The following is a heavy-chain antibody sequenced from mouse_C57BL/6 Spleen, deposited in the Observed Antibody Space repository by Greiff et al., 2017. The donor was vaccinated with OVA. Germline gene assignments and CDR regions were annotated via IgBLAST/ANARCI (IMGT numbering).Heavy chain of an antibody. CDR2: IYPRDGST. Sequence: QVQLQQSDAELVKPGASVKISCKASGYTFTDHTIHWMKQRPEQGLEWIGYIYPRDGSTKYNEKFKGKATLTADKSSSTAYMQLNSLTSEDSAVYCGGREANYYGLDYWGQGTSVTVSA. CDR1: GYTFTDHT. J-gene: IGHJ4*01. D-gene: IGHD1-1*01. CDR3: GREANYYGLDY. V-gene: IGHV1-78*01.